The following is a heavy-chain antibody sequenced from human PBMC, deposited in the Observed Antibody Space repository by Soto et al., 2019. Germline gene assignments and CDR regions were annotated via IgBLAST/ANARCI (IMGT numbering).Heavy chain of an antibody. CDR1: GSSIISGGYS. CDR3: ARAPPGPAPRWGA. V-gene: IGHV4-30-2*01. J-gene: IGHJ6*02. CDR2: IDPTGKR. Sequence: PSESLSQTGVVGGSSIISGGYSWKWIRQTRGRGLEGIGYIDPTGKRYYTPSLENRVTIPIDTSNNQFSLQLTSLTAADTAVYYCARAPPGPAPRWGAWGQVTTVTVSS. D-gene: IGHD3-16*01.